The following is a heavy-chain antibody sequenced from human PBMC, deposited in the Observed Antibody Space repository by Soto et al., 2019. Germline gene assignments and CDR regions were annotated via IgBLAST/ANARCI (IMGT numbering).Heavy chain of an antibody. CDR1: GFTFSSFW. D-gene: IGHD3-22*01. V-gene: IGHV3-7*03. J-gene: IGHJ4*02. Sequence: PGGSLRLSCAASGFTFSSFWMTWVRQAPGKGLEWVANIKQDGRAKYYVDSVKGRFTISRDNAKNSLYLQMNSLRAEDTAVYYCARDLGYDSSGYFTYWGQGTLVTVSS. CDR2: IKQDGRAK. CDR3: ARDLGYDSSGYFTY.